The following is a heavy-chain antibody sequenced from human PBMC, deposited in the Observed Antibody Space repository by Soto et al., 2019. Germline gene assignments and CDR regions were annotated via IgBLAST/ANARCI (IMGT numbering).Heavy chain of an antibody. CDR2: IYSGGST. Sequence: GSLRLSCAASGFTVTSNYRSWVRQAPGKGLEWVSVIYSGGSTYYADSVKGRFTISRHNSKNTLYLQMNSLRAEDTAVYYCARDLRDRNYYYYYYMDVWGKGTTVTAP. J-gene: IGHJ6*03. V-gene: IGHV3-53*04. CDR3: ARDLRDRNYYYYYYMDV. CDR1: GFTVTSNY.